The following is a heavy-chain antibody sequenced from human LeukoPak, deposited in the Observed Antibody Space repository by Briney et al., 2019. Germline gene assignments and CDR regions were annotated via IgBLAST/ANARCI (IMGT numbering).Heavy chain of an antibody. CDR1: GGSISSSNYY. V-gene: IGHV4-39*01. D-gene: IGHD3-16*02. CDR3: ARHIGGRYYYYYMDV. CDR2: IYYTGST. J-gene: IGHJ6*03. Sequence: SETLSLTCTVSGGSISSSNYYWGWIRQPPGKGLEWIGNIYYTGSTYYNPSLKSRVTISVDTSKNQFSLKVSSVTAADTAVYYCARHIGGRYYYYYMDVWGKGTTVTISS.